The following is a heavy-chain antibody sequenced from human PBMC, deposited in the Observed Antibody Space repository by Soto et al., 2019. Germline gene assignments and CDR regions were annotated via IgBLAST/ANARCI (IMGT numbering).Heavy chain of an antibody. CDR2: IYYSGST. J-gene: IGHJ5*02. V-gene: IGHV4-39*01. CDR1: GGSISSSSYY. CDR3: ASPKIAFYNWFDP. D-gene: IGHD3-3*02. Sequence: QLQLQESGPGLVRPSETLSLTCTVSGGSISSSSYYWGWIRQPPGKGLEWIGSIYYSGSTSYNPSLKSRVTISVDTSKNQFSLKLISVPAADTAGYYCASPKIAFYNWFDPWGQGTLVTVSS.